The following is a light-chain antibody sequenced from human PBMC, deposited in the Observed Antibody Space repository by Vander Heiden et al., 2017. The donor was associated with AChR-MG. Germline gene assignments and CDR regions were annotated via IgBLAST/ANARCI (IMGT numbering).Light chain of an antibody. V-gene: IGKV3-11*01. CDR1: HSGSTS. Sequence: EIVVTQSPATLPLSTGARATLPCSASHSGSTSLAWYQRKPGQAPRLLIYDASSRATGIPARFTGSGSGTDFTLTISSLEAEDVAVYYCQQRRNRPLTFGGGTKVEIK. CDR3: QQRRNRPLT. CDR2: DAS. J-gene: IGKJ4*01.